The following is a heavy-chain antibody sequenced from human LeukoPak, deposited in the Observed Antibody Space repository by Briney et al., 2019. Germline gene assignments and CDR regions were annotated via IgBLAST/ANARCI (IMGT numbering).Heavy chain of an antibody. Sequence: GGSLRLSCAASGFTASSRTMIWVRQAPGKGLECVSYIRSDTTTEYAEYVKGRFTISRDDSKNTVYLQKNSLRVEDTSVYYCARRRGGYGDGDFDYWGQGTLVTVSS. CDR2: IRSDTTT. D-gene: IGHD4-17*01. J-gene: IGHJ4*02. CDR3: ARRRGGYGDGDFDY. CDR1: GFTASSRT. V-gene: IGHV3-66*04.